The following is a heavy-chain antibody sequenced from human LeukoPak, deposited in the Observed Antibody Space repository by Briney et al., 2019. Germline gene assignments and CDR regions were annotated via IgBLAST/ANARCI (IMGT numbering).Heavy chain of an antibody. CDR1: GYDSGVSFTSHS. D-gene: IGHD6-13*01. V-gene: IGHV5-51*01. CDR3: ARLYLPYTSAWYGSAFDI. Sequence: GESLKISCQGSGYDSGVSFTSHSIAWVRQMPGKGLEWMGIIYPRDSTTLYSPSFQGQVTISADTSIHTAYLQWSSLKASDTAMYYCARLYLPYTSAWYGSAFDIWGQGTMVTASS. CDR2: IYPRDSTT. J-gene: IGHJ3*02.